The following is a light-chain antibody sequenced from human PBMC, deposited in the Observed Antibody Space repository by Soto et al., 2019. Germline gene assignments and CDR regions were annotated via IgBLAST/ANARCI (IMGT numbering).Light chain of an antibody. CDR2: LSSDGSH. CDR3: QTWGTGIHVV. Sequence: QPVLTQSPSASASLGASVKLTCTLSSGHSSYAIAWHQQQPEKGPRYLMKLSSDGSHSKGDGIPDRFSGSSSGAERYLTISGLQSEDEADYYCQTWGTGIHVVFGGGTKLTVL. J-gene: IGLJ2*01. V-gene: IGLV4-69*02. CDR1: SGHSSYA.